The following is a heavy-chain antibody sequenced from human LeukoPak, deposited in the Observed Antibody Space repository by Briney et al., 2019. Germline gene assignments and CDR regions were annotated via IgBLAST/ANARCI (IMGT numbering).Heavy chain of an antibody. CDR2: ISSSSSYI. Sequence: GRSLRLSCAASGFTFSSYSMNWVRQAPGKGLEWVSSISSSSSYIYYADSVKGRFTISRDNAKNSLYLQMNSLRAEDTAVYYCARDLRDGYNLDYWGQGTLVTVSS. V-gene: IGHV3-21*01. D-gene: IGHD5-24*01. CDR1: GFTFSSYS. CDR3: ARDLRDGYNLDY. J-gene: IGHJ4*02.